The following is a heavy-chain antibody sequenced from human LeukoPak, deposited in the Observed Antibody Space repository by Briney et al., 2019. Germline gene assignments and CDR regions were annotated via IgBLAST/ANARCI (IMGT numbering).Heavy chain of an antibody. CDR2: INWNGGRT. D-gene: IGHD6-19*01. CDR1: GFTFDDYG. V-gene: IGHV3-20*04. J-gene: IGHJ4*02. Sequence: GGSLRLSCAASGFTFDDYGMSWVRQAPGKGLEWVSXINWNGGRTGYAESVKGRFTISRDNAKNSLYLQMNTLRAEDTALYYCARAVSNSGWYGSVDYWGQGTLVTVSS. CDR3: ARAVSNSGWYGSVDY.